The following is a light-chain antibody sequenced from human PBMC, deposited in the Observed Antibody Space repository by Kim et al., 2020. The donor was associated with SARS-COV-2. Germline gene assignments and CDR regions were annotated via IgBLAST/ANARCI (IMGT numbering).Light chain of an antibody. J-gene: IGKJ1*01. CDR3: QQLNSFPWT. Sequence: DIQLTQSPSFLSASVGDRVTITCRASQGISTYLAWYQQKPGRAPKLLIYAASTLQSGVPSRFSGTGFGTAFTLTISSLQPEDFASYSCQQLNSFPWTFGQGTKVDIK. CDR1: QGISTY. V-gene: IGKV1-9*01. CDR2: AAS.